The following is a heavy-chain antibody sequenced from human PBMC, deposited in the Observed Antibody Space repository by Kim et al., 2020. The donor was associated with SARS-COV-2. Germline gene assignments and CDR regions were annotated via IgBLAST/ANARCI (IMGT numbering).Heavy chain of an antibody. V-gene: IGHV4-59*13. Sequence: SETLSLTCTVSGGSISSYYWSWIRQPPGKGLEWIGYIYYSGSTNYNPSLKSRVTISVDTSKNQFSLKLSSVTAADTAVYYCARSLWSGYYNGWYFDLWGRGTLVTVSS. J-gene: IGHJ2*01. CDR2: IYYSGST. CDR1: GGSISSYY. CDR3: ARSLWSGYYNGWYFDL. D-gene: IGHD3-3*01.